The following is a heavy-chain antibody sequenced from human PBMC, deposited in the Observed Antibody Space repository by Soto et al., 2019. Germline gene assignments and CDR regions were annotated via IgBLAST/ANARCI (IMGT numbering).Heavy chain of an antibody. V-gene: IGHV3-48*02. CDR3: VRGRSDSLMDV. J-gene: IGHJ6*02. Sequence: PGGSLRLSCAGSGFTLNSYSMNWVRQAPGKGLEWVSYLSISRSTIYHADSVKGRFTISRDDAKNSLYLQMNSLRDDDTAVYFCVRGRSDSLMDVWGQGTTVTVSS. CDR2: LSISRSTI. CDR1: GFTLNSYS.